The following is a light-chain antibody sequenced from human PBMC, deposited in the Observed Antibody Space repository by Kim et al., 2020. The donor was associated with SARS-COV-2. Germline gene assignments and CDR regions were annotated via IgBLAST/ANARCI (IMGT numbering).Light chain of an antibody. CDR1: QSISRN. Sequence: EIVLTQSPGILSLSPGERATLSCRASQSISRNLVWYQQKPGQAPRLLIYGASTRATGIPDRFNGSGSGTGFSLTISRLEPEDFAVYYYQVYDGSPPVVTLGQGTRLGIK. CDR3: QVYDGSPPVVT. V-gene: IGKV3-20*01. CDR2: GAS. J-gene: IGKJ5*01.